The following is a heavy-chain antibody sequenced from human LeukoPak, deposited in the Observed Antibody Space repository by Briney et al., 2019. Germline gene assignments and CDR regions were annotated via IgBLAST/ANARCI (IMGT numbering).Heavy chain of an antibody. CDR1: GGSISSSSYY. CDR2: IYYSGST. J-gene: IGHJ3*02. D-gene: IGHD6-6*01. Sequence: SETLPLTCTVSGGSISSSSYYWGWIRQPPGKGLEWIGSIYYSGSTYYNPSLKSRVTISVDTSKNQFSLKLSSVTAADTAVYYCARDEYSSSSDAFDIWGQGTMVTVSS. V-gene: IGHV4-39*07. CDR3: ARDEYSSSSDAFDI.